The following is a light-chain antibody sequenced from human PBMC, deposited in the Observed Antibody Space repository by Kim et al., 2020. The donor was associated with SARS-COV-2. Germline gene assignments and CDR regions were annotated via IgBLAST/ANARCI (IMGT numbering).Light chain of an antibody. V-gene: IGKV3-20*01. CDR3: QQYGSSSYT. Sequence: LCPGERATLSCTASQRVDSSYLAWYQHKPGQAPRLLIFGTSNRAIGIPDRFSGSGSGTDFTLTINRVEPEDVAVFYCQQYGSSSYTFGQGTKLEI. J-gene: IGKJ2*01. CDR1: QRVDSSY. CDR2: GTS.